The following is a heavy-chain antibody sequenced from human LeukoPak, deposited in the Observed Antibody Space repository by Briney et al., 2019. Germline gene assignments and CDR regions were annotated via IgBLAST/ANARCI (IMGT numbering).Heavy chain of an antibody. Sequence: SETLSLTCSVSGASLSSYYWDWLRQSPGKGLEWIGYISDTGKNDAHPSLKSRVSISLDMSKKQFSLRLRSVTAAHSAVYYCATGYYEPFATWGPGILVTVSS. V-gene: IGHV4-59*01. D-gene: IGHD1-26*01. J-gene: IGHJ5*02. CDR3: ATGYYEPFAT. CDR1: GASLSSYY. CDR2: ISDTGKN.